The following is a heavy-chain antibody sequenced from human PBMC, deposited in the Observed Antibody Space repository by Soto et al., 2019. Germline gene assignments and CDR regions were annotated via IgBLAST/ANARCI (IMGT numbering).Heavy chain of an antibody. CDR2: INPSGGDT. J-gene: IGHJ4*02. CDR3: ASKYCAGDCYLDY. Sequence: ASVKVSCKASGYTFTSYYFHWVRQAPGQGPEWMGMINPSGGDTTYAQKFQGRVTMNRDTSTSTVYMELSSLRSEDTAVYYCASKYCAGDCYLDYWGQGTLVTVSS. V-gene: IGHV1-46*01. D-gene: IGHD2-21*02. CDR1: GYTFTSYY.